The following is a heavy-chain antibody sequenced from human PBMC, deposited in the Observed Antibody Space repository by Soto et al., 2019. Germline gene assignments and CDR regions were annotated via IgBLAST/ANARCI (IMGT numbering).Heavy chain of an antibody. CDR3: ARGAQCTNGVFYHGWFDP. J-gene: IGHJ5*02. CDR1: GYTFTSYY. D-gene: IGHD2-8*01. V-gene: IGHV1-46*01. Sequence: QVQLVQSGAEVKKPGASVKVSCKASGYTFTSYYMHWVRQAPGQGLEWMGIINPSGGRTSYEQKFQGRVTMTRDTSTRTVYMKLSSLRAEDTAVYCCARGAQCTNGVFYHGWFDPWGQGTLVNGSS. CDR2: INPSGGRT.